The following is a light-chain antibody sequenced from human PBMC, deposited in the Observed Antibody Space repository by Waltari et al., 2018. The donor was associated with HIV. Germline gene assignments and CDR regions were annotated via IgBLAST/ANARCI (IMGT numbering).Light chain of an antibody. CDR3: QSYDSSLSSSV. CDR2: GNS. CDR1: SAGYH. V-gene: IGLV1-40*01. J-gene: IGLJ2*01. Sequence: QSDLTQPPSVSGAPGQLVTISCSGVSAGYHGTRYQQLPGTAPQPLIYGNSNRPSGVPDRFSGSKSGPLASLAITGLQAEDEADYYCQSYDSSLSSSVFGGGTRLTVL.